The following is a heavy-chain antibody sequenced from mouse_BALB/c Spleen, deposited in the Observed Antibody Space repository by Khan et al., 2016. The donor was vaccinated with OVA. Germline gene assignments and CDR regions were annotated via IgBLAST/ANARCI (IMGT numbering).Heavy chain of an antibody. D-gene: IGHD2-14*01. Sequence: EVELVESGGGLVQPGESLKLSCESNEYDFPSHDMSWVRKTPEKRLELVAAINSDGGSTYYPDTMERRFIISRDTTKKTLYLQMSSLRSEDTALYYCARQNYRYSWFDYWGQGTLVTVSA. V-gene: IGHV5-2*01. J-gene: IGHJ3*01. CDR1: EYDFPSHD. CDR3: ARQNYRYSWFDY. CDR2: INSDGGST.